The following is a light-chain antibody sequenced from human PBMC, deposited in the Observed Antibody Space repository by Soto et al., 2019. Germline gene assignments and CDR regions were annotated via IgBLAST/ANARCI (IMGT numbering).Light chain of an antibody. CDR2: EVS. CDR1: SSDIGSYNR. CDR3: SLNTSSSTWV. Sequence: QSVLTQPPSVSGAPGQSVTISCTGTSSDIGSYNRVSWYQQPPGTAPKLMIYEVSNRPSGVPDRFSGSKSGNTASLTISGLQTEDEADYYCSLNTSSSTWVFGRGTKLTVL. V-gene: IGLV2-18*01. J-gene: IGLJ3*02.